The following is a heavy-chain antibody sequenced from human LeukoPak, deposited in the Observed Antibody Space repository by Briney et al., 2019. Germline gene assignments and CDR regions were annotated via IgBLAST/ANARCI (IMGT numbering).Heavy chain of an antibody. Sequence: GRSLRLSCSASGFTFSDYDMHWVRQAPGKGLEWVSSISGLSTHIYYADSVKGRFSISRDNAKNSVYLQMKSLGAEDTAVYYCGEAFPPLRTSSAGDLWGQGILVTVSS. CDR1: GFTFSDYD. D-gene: IGHD3-16*01. CDR2: ISGLSTHI. CDR3: GEAFPPLRTSSAGDL. J-gene: IGHJ4*02. V-gene: IGHV3-69-1*02.